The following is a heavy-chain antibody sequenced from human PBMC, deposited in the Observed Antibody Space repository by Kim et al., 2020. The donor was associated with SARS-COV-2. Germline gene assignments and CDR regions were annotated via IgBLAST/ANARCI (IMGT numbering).Heavy chain of an antibody. CDR3: ARATIGDAFDI. CDR2: T. D-gene: IGHD1-1*01. Sequence: TPTTPPPKSRVTISVDTSKNQFSLQRSSVTAADTAVYYCARATIGDAFDIWGQGTMVTVSS. V-gene: IGHV4-39*07. J-gene: IGHJ3*02.